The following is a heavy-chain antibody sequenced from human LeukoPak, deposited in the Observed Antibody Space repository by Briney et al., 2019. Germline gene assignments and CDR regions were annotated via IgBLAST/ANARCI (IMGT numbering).Heavy chain of an antibody. CDR1: GSTFSRNA. J-gene: IGHJ5*02. V-gene: IGHV3-30-3*01. Sequence: GRSLRLSCAASGSTFSRNALHWVRQAPGKGLEWVAVISYDGNSKYYADSVKGRFTISRDNSKDTLYLQMNSLRAEDTAVYYCARLYGDYLNWFDPWGQGTLVTVSS. D-gene: IGHD4-17*01. CDR2: ISYDGNSK. CDR3: ARLYGDYLNWFDP.